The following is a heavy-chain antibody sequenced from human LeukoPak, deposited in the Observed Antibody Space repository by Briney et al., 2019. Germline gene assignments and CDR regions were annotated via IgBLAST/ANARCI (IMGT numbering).Heavy chain of an antibody. Sequence: ASPKASCKASGYRFIGYYMRWVRQAPGQGHEWMGWINPNTGATNYAQKFQGRVTMTRDTSISTVYMELSRLRSDDTAVFYCGRGDTTMMNWSDPWGQGTLVTVYS. D-gene: IGHD5-18*01. V-gene: IGHV1-2*02. CDR3: GRGDTTMMNWSDP. J-gene: IGHJ5*02. CDR1: GYRFIGYY. CDR2: INPNTGAT.